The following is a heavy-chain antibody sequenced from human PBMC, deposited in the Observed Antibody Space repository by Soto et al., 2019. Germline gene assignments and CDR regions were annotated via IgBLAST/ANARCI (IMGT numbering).Heavy chain of an antibody. CDR3: ATQTISYTWDV. J-gene: IGHJ6*02. V-gene: IGHV4-4*02. CDR1: GGSISSTKW. D-gene: IGHD4-4*01. Sequence: QVQLQESGPGLVKPSGTLSLTCAVSGGSISSTKWWTWVLQPPGKGLEGIAEISHSEGSNYNPSLKSRVAMSLDNSKNQFSLRLSSVTAADTAVYYCATQTISYTWDVLGQGTTVTVS. CDR2: ISHSEGS.